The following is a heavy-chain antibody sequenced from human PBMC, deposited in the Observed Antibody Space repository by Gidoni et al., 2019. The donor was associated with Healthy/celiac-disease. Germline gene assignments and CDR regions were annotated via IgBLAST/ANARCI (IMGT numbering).Heavy chain of an antibody. D-gene: IGHD3-10*01. CDR1: GYTFTGYY. CDR2: INPNSGGT. CDR3: AREGRSITMVRGGFDY. V-gene: IGHV1-2*04. J-gene: IGHJ4*02. Sequence: QVQLVQSGAEVKKPGASVKVSCKASGYTFTGYYMHWVRQAPGQGLEWRGWINPNSGGTNYAQKFQGWVTMTRDTSISTAYMELSRLRSDDTAVYYCAREGRSITMVRGGFDYWGQGTLVTVSS.